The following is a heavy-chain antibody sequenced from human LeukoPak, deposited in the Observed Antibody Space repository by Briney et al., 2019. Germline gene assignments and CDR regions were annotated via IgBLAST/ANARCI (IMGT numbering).Heavy chain of an antibody. CDR3: ARDFGDSSEYFQH. J-gene: IGHJ1*01. Sequence: GGSLRLSCAASGFIFSTYSMNWVRQSPGKGLEWVSSISGGSNYIYYADSVKGRFTISRDNAKNSLFLQMNSLRAEDTAVYYCARDFGDSSEYFQHWGQGALVTVPS. CDR1: GFIFSTYS. CDR2: ISGGSNYI. V-gene: IGHV3-21*01. D-gene: IGHD6-13*01.